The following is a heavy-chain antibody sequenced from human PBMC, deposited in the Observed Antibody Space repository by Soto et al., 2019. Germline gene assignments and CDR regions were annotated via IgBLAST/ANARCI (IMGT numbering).Heavy chain of an antibody. CDR1: GDSVSSNSAA. CDR3: ARDSSPGIAAAGTRFDP. Sequence: SQTLSLTCAISGDSVSSNSAAWNWIRQSPSRGLEWLGRTYYRSKWYNDYAVSVKSRITINPDTSKNRFSLQLNSVTPEDTAVYYCARDSSPGIAAAGTRFDPWGQGTLVTVSS. V-gene: IGHV6-1*01. CDR2: TYYRSKWYN. D-gene: IGHD6-13*01. J-gene: IGHJ5*02.